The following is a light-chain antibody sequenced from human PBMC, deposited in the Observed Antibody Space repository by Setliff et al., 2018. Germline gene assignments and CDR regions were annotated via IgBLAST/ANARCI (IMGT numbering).Light chain of an antibody. V-gene: IGLV7-46*01. J-gene: IGLJ3*02. Sequence: QAVVTQELSLTVSPGGTVTLTCASSAGAVTSDHYPYWFQQRPGQAPWTLIYDVNEKHSWTPARFSGSLLGGKAALTLSGAQSEDEADYYCSLSYSGNGVFGGGTKVTVL. CDR2: DVN. CDR1: AGAVTSDHY. CDR3: SLSYSGNGV.